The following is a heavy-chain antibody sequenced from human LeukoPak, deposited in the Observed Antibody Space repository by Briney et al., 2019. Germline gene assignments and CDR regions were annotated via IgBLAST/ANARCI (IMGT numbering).Heavy chain of an antibody. CDR3: ARDGGYCSGGSCYRYFDY. CDR1: GFTFDDYG. J-gene: IGHJ4*02. V-gene: IGHV3-20*04. Sequence: PGGSLRLSCAASGFTFDDYGMSWVRQAPGKGLEWVSGINWNGGSTGYADSVKGRFTISRDNAKNSLYLQTNSLRAEDTALYYCARDGGYCSGGSCYRYFDYWGQGTLVTVSS. D-gene: IGHD2-15*01. CDR2: INWNGGST.